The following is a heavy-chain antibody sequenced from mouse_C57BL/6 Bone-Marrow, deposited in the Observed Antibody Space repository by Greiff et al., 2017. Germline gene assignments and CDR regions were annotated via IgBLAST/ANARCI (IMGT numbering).Heavy chain of an antibody. CDR3: ARGTTTYGDYFDY. J-gene: IGHJ2*01. CDR2: INPNNGGT. Sequence: VQLQQSGPELVKPGASVKISCKASGYTFTDYYMNWVKQSHGKSLEWIGDINPNNGGTSYNQKFKGKATLTVDKSSSGAYMELRSRTSDDSAVYYGARGTTTYGDYFDYWGQGTTLTVSS. CDR1: GYTFTDYY. V-gene: IGHV1-26*01. D-gene: IGHD1-1*01.